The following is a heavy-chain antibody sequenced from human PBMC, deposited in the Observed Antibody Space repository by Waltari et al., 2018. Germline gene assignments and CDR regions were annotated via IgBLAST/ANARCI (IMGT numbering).Heavy chain of an antibody. CDR3: ARGGIAAAGTWFDP. Sequence: QLQLQESGPGLVKPSETLSLTCTVSGGSISSSSYYRGWIRQPPGKGLEWIGSIYYSGSTYYNPSLKSRVTISVDTSKNQFSLKLSSVTAADTAVYYCARGGIAAAGTWFDPWGQGTLVTVSS. J-gene: IGHJ5*02. D-gene: IGHD6-13*01. V-gene: IGHV4-39*07. CDR1: GGSISSSSYY. CDR2: IYYSGST.